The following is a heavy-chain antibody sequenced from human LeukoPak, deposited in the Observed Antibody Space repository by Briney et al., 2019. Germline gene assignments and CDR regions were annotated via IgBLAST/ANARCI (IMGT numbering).Heavy chain of an antibody. CDR3: TTVDTTMV. D-gene: IGHD5-18*01. CDR1: GFTFSGST. V-gene: IGHV3-73*01. J-gene: IGHJ4*02. CDR2: IRSKTNSYAT. Sequence: GGSLKLSCAASGFTFSGSTMHWVRQASGKGLEWVGRIRSKTNSYATAYAASVKGRFTVSRDDSKNTAYLQMNSLKTEDTAVYYCTTVDTTMVWGQGTLVTVSS.